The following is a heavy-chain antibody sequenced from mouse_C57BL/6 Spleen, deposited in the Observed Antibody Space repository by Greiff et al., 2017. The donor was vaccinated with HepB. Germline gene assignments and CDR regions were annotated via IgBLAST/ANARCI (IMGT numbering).Heavy chain of an antibody. J-gene: IGHJ1*03. V-gene: IGHV1-39*01. Sequence: EVQLQQSGPELVKPGASVKISCKASGYSFTDYNMNWVKQSNGKSLEWIGVINPNYGTTSYNQKFKGKATLTVDQSSSTAYMQLNSLTSEDSAVYYCARRGFTTVVTPGWYFDVWGTGTTVTVSS. CDR1: GYSFTDYN. D-gene: IGHD1-1*01. CDR2: INPNYGTT. CDR3: ARRGFTTVVTPGWYFDV.